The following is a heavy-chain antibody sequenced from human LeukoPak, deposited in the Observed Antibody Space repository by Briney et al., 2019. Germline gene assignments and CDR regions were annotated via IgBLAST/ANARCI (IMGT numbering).Heavy chain of an antibody. CDR2: IWFDGSKT. J-gene: IGHJ2*01. CDR3: ARAIPYDWHFGL. CDR1: GFSFISYA. D-gene: IGHD2-2*02. V-gene: IGHV3-33*02. Sequence: GGSLRLSCVASGFSFISYAMHWVRQAPRKGLEWVAAIWFDGSKTYYEDSVKGRFIISRDTSANTLFLQMNSLAAEDTAVYYCARAIPYDWHFGLWGRGTLVIVSS.